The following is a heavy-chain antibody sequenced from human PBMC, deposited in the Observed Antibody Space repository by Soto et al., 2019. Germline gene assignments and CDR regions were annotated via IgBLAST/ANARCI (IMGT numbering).Heavy chain of an antibody. J-gene: IGHJ4*02. CDR3: SIRKLRWGGGSCYGTNRQDY. CDR2: VFPGDSQT. Sequence: GESLKISCQVSGYTFTNYWVAWVRQLPGKGLEWMGIVFPGDSQTTYGPSFESQVTFSADQSTSTAFLQWNRLRASDTGVYFCSIRKLRWGGGSCYGTNRQDYWGKGTKAIVSP. V-gene: IGHV5-51*01. CDR1: GYTFTNYW. D-gene: IGHD2-15*01.